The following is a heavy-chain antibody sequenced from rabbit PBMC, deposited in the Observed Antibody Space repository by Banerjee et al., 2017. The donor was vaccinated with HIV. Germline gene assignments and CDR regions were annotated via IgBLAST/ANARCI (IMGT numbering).Heavy chain of an antibody. J-gene: IGHJ4*01. Sequence: QEQLEESGGGLVQPEGSLTLTCTASGFSFSGSYWICWVRQAPGKGLEWIACIDGGSNNKPYYASWAKGRFTISKTSSTTVTLQMTSLTAADTATYFCVRDRTYGSNSGDLFNLWGQGTLVTVS. CDR2: IDGGSNNKP. D-gene: IGHD1-1*01. CDR1: GFSFSGSYW. V-gene: IGHV1S45*01. CDR3: VRDRTYGSNSGDLFNL.